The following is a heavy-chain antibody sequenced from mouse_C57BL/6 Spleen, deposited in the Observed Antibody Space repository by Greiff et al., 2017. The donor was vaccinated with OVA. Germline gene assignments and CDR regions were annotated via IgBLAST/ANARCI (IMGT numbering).Heavy chain of an antibody. Sequence: QVQLQQPGAELVRPGSSVKLSCKASGYTFTSYWMHWVKQRPIQGLEWIGNIDPSDSETHYTQKFKDKATLTVYKSSSTAYMQLSSLTSEDSAVYYCARGDDSNLYAMDYWGQGTSVTVSS. CDR3: ARGDDSNLYAMDY. V-gene: IGHV1-52*01. CDR2: IDPSDSET. CDR1: GYTFTSYW. J-gene: IGHJ4*01. D-gene: IGHD2-5*01.